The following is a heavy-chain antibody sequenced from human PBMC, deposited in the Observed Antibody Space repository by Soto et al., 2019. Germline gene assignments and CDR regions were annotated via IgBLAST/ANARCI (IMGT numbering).Heavy chain of an antibody. CDR3: AMFTAAGTQVRFDS. D-gene: IGHD6-13*01. CDR2: INHSGST. Sequence: SETLSLTCAVYGGSFSGYYWSWVRQPPGKGLEWIGEINHSGSTNYNPSLKSRVTISVDTSKNQFSLKLSSVTAADTAVYYCAMFTAAGTQVRFDSWGQGTLVTVSS. CDR1: GGSFSGYY. V-gene: IGHV4-34*01. J-gene: IGHJ5*01.